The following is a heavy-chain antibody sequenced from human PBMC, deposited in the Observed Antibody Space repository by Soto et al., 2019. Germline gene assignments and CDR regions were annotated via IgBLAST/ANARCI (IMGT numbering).Heavy chain of an antibody. CDR3: ARESLKETITMTVVIDH. CDR2: VYRGTS. Sequence: PSETLSLTCSVSGDSISSYSWSWIRQPAGKGLEWLGRVYRGTSNYNPPLKSRLIMSLDTSKNQFSLNLRSMTAADTAVYYCARESLKETITMTVVIDHWGQGTQVTVPQ. V-gene: IGHV4-4*07. CDR1: GDSISSYS. J-gene: IGHJ4*02. D-gene: IGHD3-22*01.